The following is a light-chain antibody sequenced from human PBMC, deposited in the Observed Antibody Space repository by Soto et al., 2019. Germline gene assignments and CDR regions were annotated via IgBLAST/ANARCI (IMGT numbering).Light chain of an antibody. V-gene: IGKV3D-15*01. CDR1: QSVKTN. Sequence: EIVMTQSPVTLSVSPGERATLSCRASQSVKTNLAWYQQKPGQAPRLLIYEAFTRATGIPARFSGSGSGTEFTLTISSLQSEDFAVYYCQQYNNWPPLTFGGGTKVEIK. J-gene: IGKJ4*01. CDR2: EAF. CDR3: QQYNNWPPLT.